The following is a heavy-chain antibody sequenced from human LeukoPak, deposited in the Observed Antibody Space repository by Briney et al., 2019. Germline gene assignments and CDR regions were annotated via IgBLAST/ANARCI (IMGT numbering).Heavy chain of an antibody. D-gene: IGHD3-3*01. CDR2: IIPIFGTA. CDR1: GGTFSGYA. Sequence: SVKVSCKASGGTFSGYAISWVRQAPGQGLEWMGGIIPIFGTANYAQKFRGRVTITADESTSTAYMELSSLRSEDTAVYYCARGQLPRWYYDFWSGSGGWFDPWGQGTLVTVSS. J-gene: IGHJ5*02. V-gene: IGHV1-69*13. CDR3: ARGQLPRWYYDFWSGSGGWFDP.